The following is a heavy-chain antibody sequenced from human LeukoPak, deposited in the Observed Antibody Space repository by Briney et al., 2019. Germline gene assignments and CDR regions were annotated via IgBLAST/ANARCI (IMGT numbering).Heavy chain of an antibody. J-gene: IGHJ6*02. CDR1: GYTFISCG. CDR2: LNTGSGNT. Sequence: ASVKVSCKASGYTFISCGIHWVRQAPGQRLEWMGWLNTGSGNTKYSQKFQGSVTITRDTSASTAYMELSSLRSEDTAVYYCARDRRIMITFGGVIDGMDVWGQGTTVTVSS. CDR3: ARDRRIMITFGGVIDGMDV. D-gene: IGHD3-16*01. V-gene: IGHV1-3*04.